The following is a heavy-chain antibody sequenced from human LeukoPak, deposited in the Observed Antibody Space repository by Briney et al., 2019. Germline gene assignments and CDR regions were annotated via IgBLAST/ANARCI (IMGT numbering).Heavy chain of an antibody. CDR2: IIPIFGTA. CDR1: GGTFSSYA. Sequence: ASVKVSCKASGGTFSSYAISWVRQAPGQGLEWMGGIIPIFGTANYAQKFQGRVMITTDESTSTAYMELSSLRSEDTAVYYCARAEDIVVGNWFDPWGQGTLVTVSS. J-gene: IGHJ5*02. V-gene: IGHV1-69*05. CDR3: ARAEDIVVGNWFDP. D-gene: IGHD2-15*01.